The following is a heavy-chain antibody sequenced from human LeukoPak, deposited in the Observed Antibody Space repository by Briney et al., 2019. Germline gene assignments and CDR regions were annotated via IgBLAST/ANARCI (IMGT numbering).Heavy chain of an antibody. Sequence: SETLSLTCTVSGGSISSYTWSWIRQPQGKGLEWFGYIYYSGSTNYNPSLKSRVTISVDTSKNQFSLKLSSVTAADTAVYYCARDRSIAAAGDLFDYWGQGTLVTVSS. J-gene: IGHJ4*02. CDR3: ARDRSIAAAGDLFDY. D-gene: IGHD6-13*01. V-gene: IGHV4-59*01. CDR1: GGSISSYT. CDR2: IYYSGST.